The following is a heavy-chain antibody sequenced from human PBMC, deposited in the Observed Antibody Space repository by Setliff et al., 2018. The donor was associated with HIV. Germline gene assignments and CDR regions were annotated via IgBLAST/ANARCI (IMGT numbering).Heavy chain of an antibody. V-gene: IGHV3-21*01. CDR3: ARQPDYGDAFDK. J-gene: IGHJ3*02. CDR1: GFTLSSYS. D-gene: IGHD4-17*01. Sequence: GGSLRLSCVASGFTLSSYSMHWVRQAPGKGLEWVSSITASSSYIFYADSVKGRFSISRDNAKNSLYLQMNSLRDDDTAVYYCARQPDYGDAFDKWGQGTMVTVSS. CDR2: ITASSSYI.